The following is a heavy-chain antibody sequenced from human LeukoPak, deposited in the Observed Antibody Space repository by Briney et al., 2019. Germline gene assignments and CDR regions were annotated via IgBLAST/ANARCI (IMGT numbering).Heavy chain of an antibody. CDR2: ISGSGGST. Sequence: PGGSLRLSCAASGFTFNSYAMSWVRQAPGKGLEWVSAISGSGGSTYYADSVKGRFTISRDNSKNTLYLQMNSLRAEDTAVYYCAKGAAQLEAFWSGYLDYWGQGTLVTVSS. J-gene: IGHJ4*02. CDR3: AKGAAQLEAFWSGYLDY. CDR1: GFTFNSYA. D-gene: IGHD3-3*01. V-gene: IGHV3-23*01.